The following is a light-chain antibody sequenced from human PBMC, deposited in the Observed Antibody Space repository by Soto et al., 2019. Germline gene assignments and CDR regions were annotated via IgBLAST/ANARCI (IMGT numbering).Light chain of an antibody. J-gene: IGLJ3*02. CDR2: DVT. CDR3: CSYAGSYTWV. Sequence: QSARTQPRSVSGSPGQSVTVSCTGTSSDVGGYISVSWYQQHPGKAPKLMIYDVTKRPSGVPDRFSGSKSGNTASLTISGLQAEDEADYYCCSYAGSYTWVFGGGTTLTIL. CDR1: SSDVGGYIS. V-gene: IGLV2-11*01.